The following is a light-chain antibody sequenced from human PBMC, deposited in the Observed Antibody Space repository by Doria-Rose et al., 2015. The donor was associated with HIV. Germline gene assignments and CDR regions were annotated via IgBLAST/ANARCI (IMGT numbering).Light chain of an antibody. Sequence: TQSPGTLSLSPGERATLSCRASQSFSSTYLAWYQRKPGQAPSLLIYDGSTSATGIPDRFSASGSGTDFTLTVNRLEPEDVALYYCHQYGSSWTFGQGTKVEI. CDR3: HQYGSSWT. CDR1: QSFSSTY. J-gene: IGKJ1*01. V-gene: IGKV3-20*01. CDR2: DGS.